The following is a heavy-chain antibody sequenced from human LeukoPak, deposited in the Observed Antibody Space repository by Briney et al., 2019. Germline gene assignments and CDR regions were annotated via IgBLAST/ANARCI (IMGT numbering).Heavy chain of an antibody. V-gene: IGHV3-9*01. Sequence: PGGSLRLSCAASGFTFDDYAMHWVRQAPGKGLEWVTGISWNSGSIGYADSVKGRFTISRDNAKNSLYLQMNSLRAEDTALYYCAKDKGAGIITPHFDYWGQGTLVTVSS. J-gene: IGHJ4*02. CDR3: AKDKGAGIITPHFDY. CDR1: GFTFDDYA. D-gene: IGHD3-10*01. CDR2: ISWNSGSI.